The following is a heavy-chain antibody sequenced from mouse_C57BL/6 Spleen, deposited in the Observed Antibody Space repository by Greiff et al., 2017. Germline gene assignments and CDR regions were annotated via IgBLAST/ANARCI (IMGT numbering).Heavy chain of an antibody. V-gene: IGHV3-6*01. CDR2: ISYDGSN. CDR3: ARLWDGWYFDV. D-gene: IGHD4-1*01. CDR1: GYSFTSGYY. J-gene: IGHJ1*03. Sequence: EVKLQEPGPGLVKPSPSLSLTCPVTGYSFTSGYYWNWIRQFPGNKLEWMGYISYDGSNNYNPSLKNRISITRDTSKNQFFLKLNSVTTEDTATYYCARLWDGWYFDVWGTGTTVTVSS.